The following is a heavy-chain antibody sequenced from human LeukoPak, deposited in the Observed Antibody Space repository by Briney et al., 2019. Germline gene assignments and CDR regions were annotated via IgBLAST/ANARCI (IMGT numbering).Heavy chain of an antibody. CDR1: GFTFSSYG. CDR3: ATLNAFDI. CDR2: IRHDGSNK. Sequence: GGSLRLSCAASGFTFSSYGMHWVRQAPGKGLEWVAFIRHDGSNKYYAGSVKGRFTISRDNVKNTLYLQMNSLRAEDTAVYYCATLNAFDIWGQGTKVTVSS. V-gene: IGHV3-30*02. J-gene: IGHJ3*02.